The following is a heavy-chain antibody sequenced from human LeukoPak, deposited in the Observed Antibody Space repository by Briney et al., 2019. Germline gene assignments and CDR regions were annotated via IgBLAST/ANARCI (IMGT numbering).Heavy chain of an antibody. J-gene: IGHJ4*02. V-gene: IGHV1-46*01. D-gene: IGHD6-13*01. CDR1: GYTFTSYY. Sequence: ASVKVSCKASGYTFTSYYMHWVRQAPGQGLEWMGIINPSGGNTRYAQKFQGRVTMTRDTSTSTVYMEVSSLRSEDTAVYYCARMEAGIAAAGYFDYWGQGTLVTVSS. CDR3: ARMEAGIAAAGYFDY. CDR2: INPSGGNT.